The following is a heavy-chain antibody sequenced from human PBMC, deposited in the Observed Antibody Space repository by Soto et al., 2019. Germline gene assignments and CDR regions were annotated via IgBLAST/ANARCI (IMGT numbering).Heavy chain of an antibody. D-gene: IGHD3-10*01. V-gene: IGHV4-31*03. Sequence: SETLSLTCTVPGGSISSGGYYWSWIRQHPGKGLEWIGYIYYSGSTYYNPSIKSRVTISVYTSKDQLSLKLSSVTASDTAVYYCARLSGSGHHPFDYWGQGTLVTVSS. J-gene: IGHJ4*02. CDR3: ARLSGSGHHPFDY. CDR2: IYYSGST. CDR1: GGSISSGGYY.